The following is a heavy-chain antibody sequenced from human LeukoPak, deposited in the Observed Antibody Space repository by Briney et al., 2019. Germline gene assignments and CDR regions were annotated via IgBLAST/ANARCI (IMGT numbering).Heavy chain of an antibody. CDR3: ARELGKNSDY. D-gene: IGHD7-27*01. V-gene: IGHV3-53*01. CDR2: IYTGGTT. CDR1: GFTVSSNY. Sequence: EGSLRLSCAASGFTVSSNYMSWVRQAPGKGLECVSVIYTGGTTYYPDSVKGRFTISRDNSKNTVHLQMNSLRGEDTAVYYCARELGKNSDYWGQGTLVTVSS. J-gene: IGHJ4*02.